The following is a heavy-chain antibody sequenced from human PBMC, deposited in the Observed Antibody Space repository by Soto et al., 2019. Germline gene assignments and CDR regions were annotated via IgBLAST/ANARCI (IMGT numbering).Heavy chain of an antibody. Sequence: SETLSLTCTVSGATVSRGDYFWTWIRQPPGKGLEWIGYIYSSGTTNYNPALKSRVTISLDTSRSYFSLKLTSVTAADTAIYYCTKSGGGYVNSGYYGGDYDSWGRGTLVTVSS. CDR3: TKSGGGYVNSGYYGGDYDS. CDR1: GATVSRGDYF. D-gene: IGHD3-22*01. J-gene: IGHJ4*02. CDR2: IYSSGTT. V-gene: IGHV4-61*03.